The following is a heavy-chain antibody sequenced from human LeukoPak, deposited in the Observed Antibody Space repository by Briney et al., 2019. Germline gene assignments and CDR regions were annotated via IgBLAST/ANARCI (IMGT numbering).Heavy chain of an antibody. V-gene: IGHV3-30-3*01. CDR2: TSYDGSNK. D-gene: IGHD3-16*02. Sequence: PGGSLRLSCAASGFTFSSYAMHWVRQAPGKGLEWVAVTSYDGSNKYYADSVKGRFTISRDNSKNTLYLQMNSLRAEDTAVYYCARGLGRYYDYVWGSYRQGAFDIWGQGTMVTVSS. CDR1: GFTFSSYA. CDR3: ARGLGRYYDYVWGSYRQGAFDI. J-gene: IGHJ3*02.